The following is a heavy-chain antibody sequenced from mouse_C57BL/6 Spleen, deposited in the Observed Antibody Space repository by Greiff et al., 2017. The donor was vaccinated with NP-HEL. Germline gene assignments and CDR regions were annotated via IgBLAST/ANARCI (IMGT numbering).Heavy chain of an antibody. Sequence: QVQLKQSGAELVRPGTSVKVSCKASGYAFTNYLIEWVKQRPGQGLEWIGVINPGSGGTNYNEKFKGKATLTADKSSSTAYMQLSSLTSEDSAVYFCARGGDGYEDYWGQGTTLTVSS. J-gene: IGHJ2*01. V-gene: IGHV1-54*01. CDR1: GYAFTNYL. CDR2: INPGSGGT. CDR3: ARGGDGYEDY. D-gene: IGHD2-2*01.